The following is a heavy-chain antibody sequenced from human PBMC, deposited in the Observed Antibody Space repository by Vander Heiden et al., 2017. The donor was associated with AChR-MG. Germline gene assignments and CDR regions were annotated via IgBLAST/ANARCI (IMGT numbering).Heavy chain of an antibody. V-gene: IGHV3-48*02. CDR3: ARATSRHYYYGMDV. J-gene: IGHJ6*02. CDR2: ISSSSSTI. Sequence: EVQLVESGGGLVQPGGSLRLSCAASGFTFSSYSMNWVRQAPGKGLEWVSYISSSSSTIYYADSVKGRFTISRDNAKSSLYLQMNSLRDEDTAVYYCARATSRHYYYGMDVWGQGTTVTVSS. D-gene: IGHD6-6*01. CDR1: GFTFSSYS.